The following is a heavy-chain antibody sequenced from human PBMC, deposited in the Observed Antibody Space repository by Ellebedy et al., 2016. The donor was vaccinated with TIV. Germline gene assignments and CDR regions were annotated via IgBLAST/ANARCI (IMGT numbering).Heavy chain of an antibody. CDR1: GGSISSYY. J-gene: IGHJ4*02. V-gene: IGHV4-59*01. D-gene: IGHD5-18*01. CDR2: IYYSGST. CDR3: AREGGYSSRPFDY. Sequence: MPGGSLRLSCTVSGGSISSYYWSWIRQPPGKGLEWIGYIYYSGSTNYNPSLKSRVTISVDTSKNQFSLKLSFVTAADTAVYYCAREGGYSSRPFDYWGQGTLVTVSS.